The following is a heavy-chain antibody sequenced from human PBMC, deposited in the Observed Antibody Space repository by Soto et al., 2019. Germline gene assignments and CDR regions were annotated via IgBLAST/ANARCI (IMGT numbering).Heavy chain of an antibody. CDR3: ATRGSYCSGGSCYGLDY. CDR2: IGPTGSGT. Sequence: EVQLLESGGGWLQPGGSLRLSCAASGFTFSNSAMSWGRQAPGKGLEWVSAIGPTGSGTYYADSVKGRFTISRDNSRNTVYLQLNILRVEDTAIYYCATRGSYCSGGSCYGLDYWGQGTLVTVSS. V-gene: IGHV3-23*01. D-gene: IGHD2-15*01. CDR1: GFTFSNSA. J-gene: IGHJ4*02.